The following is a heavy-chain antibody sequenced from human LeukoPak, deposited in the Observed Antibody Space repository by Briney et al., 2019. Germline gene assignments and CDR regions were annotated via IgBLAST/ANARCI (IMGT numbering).Heavy chain of an antibody. CDR2: ISSSSSYI. CDR3: ARFGYCSSTSCPGDALDI. D-gene: IGHD2-2*01. J-gene: IGHJ3*02. CDR1: GFTFSSYS. V-gene: IGHV3-21*01. Sequence: GGSLRLSCAASGFTFSSYSMNWVRQAPGKGLEWVSSISSSSSYIYYADSVKGRFTICRDNAKNSLYLQMNSLRAEDTAVYYCARFGYCSSTSCPGDALDIWGQGTMVTVSS.